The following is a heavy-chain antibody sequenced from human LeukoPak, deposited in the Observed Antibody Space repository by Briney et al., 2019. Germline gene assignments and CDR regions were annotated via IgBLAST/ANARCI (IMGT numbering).Heavy chain of an antibody. J-gene: IGHJ4*02. CDR1: GGSFSGYY. D-gene: IGHD3-3*01. CDR2: INHSGST. V-gene: IGHV4-34*01. Sequence: RASETLSLTCAVYGGSFSGYYWSWIRQPPGKGLEWIGEINHSGSTNYNPSLKSRVTISVDTSKNQFSLKLSSVTAADTAVYYCARSQRDDFWSGYYKYWGQGTLVTVSS. CDR3: ARSQRDDFWSGYYKY.